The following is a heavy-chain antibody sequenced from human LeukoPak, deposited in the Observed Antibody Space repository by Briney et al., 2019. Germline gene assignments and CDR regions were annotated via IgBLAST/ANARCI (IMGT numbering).Heavy chain of an antibody. J-gene: IGHJ4*02. CDR2: IYYSGTT. Sequence: PSETLSLTCTVSGGSISSFYWSWIRQPPGKGLEWIGYIYYSGTTNYNPSLKSRVTISVDTSKNQFSLKLSSVTAADTAVYYCARGVYIAAAQYGYWGQGTLVTVSS. V-gene: IGHV4-59*01. D-gene: IGHD6-13*01. CDR1: GGSISSFY. CDR3: ARGVYIAAAQYGY.